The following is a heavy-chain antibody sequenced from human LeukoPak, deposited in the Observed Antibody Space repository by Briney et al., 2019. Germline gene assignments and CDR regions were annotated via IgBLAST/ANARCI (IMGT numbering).Heavy chain of an antibody. V-gene: IGHV4-30-4*01. D-gene: IGHD2-2*01. J-gene: IGHJ4*02. Sequence: PSQTLSLTCTLSGPSISRGTYCCGSVRQPPGNGLEWIGYIYYSGSTYYNPSLKSRVTISVDTSKNQFSLKLSSVTAADTAVYYCARGGSSQLNYYFDYWGQGTLVTVSS. CDR3: ARGGSSQLNYYFDY. CDR1: GPSISRGTYC. CDR2: IYYSGST.